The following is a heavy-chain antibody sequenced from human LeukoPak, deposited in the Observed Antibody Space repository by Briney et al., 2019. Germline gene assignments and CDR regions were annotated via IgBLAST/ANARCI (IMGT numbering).Heavy chain of an antibody. CDR3: ARVFAAAGTGAIGY. V-gene: IGHV1-46*01. D-gene: IGHD6-13*01. CDR1: GYTFTSYY. Sequence: ASVKVSCKASGYTFTSYYIHWVRQAPGQGLEWMGIINSSGGSTSYAQQFQGRVTMTRDTSTSTVYMELSSLRSEDTAVYYCARVFAAAGTGAIGYWGQGTLVTLSS. J-gene: IGHJ4*02. CDR2: INSSGGST.